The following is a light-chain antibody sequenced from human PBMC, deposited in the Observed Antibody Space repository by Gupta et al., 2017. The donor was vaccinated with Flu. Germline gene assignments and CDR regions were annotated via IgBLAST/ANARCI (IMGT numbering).Light chain of an antibody. CDR1: SGSIAANY. CDR3: QSYDSTNPVV. Sequence: FILTQPHSVSGSPGQTVTVSCTRSSGSIAANYVQWYQQRPGSAPPTVIYEDNQRPSGVPDRFSGSIDSSSNSASLTIAGLKTEDEADYYGQSYDSTNPVVFGGGTKLTVL. V-gene: IGLV6-57*03. J-gene: IGLJ3*02. CDR2: EDN.